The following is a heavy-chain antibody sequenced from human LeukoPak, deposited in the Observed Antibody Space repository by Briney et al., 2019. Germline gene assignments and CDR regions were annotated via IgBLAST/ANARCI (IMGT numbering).Heavy chain of an antibody. CDR2: VKSDGLST. CDR3: ARGGSPPEALGDTFDV. D-gene: IGHD1-26*01. Sequence: GGSLRLSCAASGFNFNTYWMHWVRQTPGKGLMWVSRVKSDGLSTNYADSVKGRFTISRDNAMNTLRLQMNSLRAEDTAVYYCARGGSPPEALGDTFDVWGQGTLVTVSS. V-gene: IGHV3-74*01. J-gene: IGHJ3*01. CDR1: GFNFNTYW.